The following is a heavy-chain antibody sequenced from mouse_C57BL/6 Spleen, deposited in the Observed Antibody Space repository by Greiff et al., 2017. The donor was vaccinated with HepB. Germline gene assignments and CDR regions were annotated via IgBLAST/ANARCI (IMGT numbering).Heavy chain of an antibody. Sequence: EVQLQQSGAELVRPGASVKLSCTASGFNIKDYYMHWVKQRPEQGLEWIGRIDPEDGDTEYAPKFQGKATMTADTSSNTASLQLSSLTSEDTAVYYCTYYYGSSYRDYWGQGTTLTVSS. J-gene: IGHJ2*01. CDR3: TYYYGSSYRDY. CDR2: IDPEDGDT. V-gene: IGHV14-1*01. D-gene: IGHD1-1*01. CDR1: GFNIKDYY.